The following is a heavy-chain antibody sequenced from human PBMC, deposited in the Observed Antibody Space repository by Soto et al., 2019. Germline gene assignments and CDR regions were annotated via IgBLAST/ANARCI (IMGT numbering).Heavy chain of an antibody. J-gene: IGHJ4*02. V-gene: IGHV3-23*01. CDR2: ISGSGGST. CDR3: AKDQGSSWYEIDY. D-gene: IGHD6-13*01. CDR1: GFTFSNYA. Sequence: EVQLLESGGGLVQPGGSLRLSCAASGFTFSNYAVTWVRQAPGKGLEWVSTISGSGGSTYYADSVKGRFTISRDNSKNTTYLQMNSLSAEDTAVYYSAKDQGSSWYEIDYWGQGTLVTVSS.